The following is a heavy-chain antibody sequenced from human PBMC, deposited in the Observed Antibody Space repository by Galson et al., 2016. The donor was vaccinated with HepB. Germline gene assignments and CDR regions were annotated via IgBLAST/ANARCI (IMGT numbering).Heavy chain of an antibody. CDR3: AKRLNYGDYSFDY. CDR2: IYYTGST. J-gene: IGHJ4*02. V-gene: IGHV4-61*01. CDR1: GGSVSSSRYY. Sequence: SETLSLTCTVSGGSVSSSRYYWNWIRQPPGKGLEWIGNIYYTGSTDYNPSLKSRVTISVDTSKNQISLKLSSLTASDPAVYYCAKRLNYGDYSFDYWGQGTLFAVSS. D-gene: IGHD4-17*01.